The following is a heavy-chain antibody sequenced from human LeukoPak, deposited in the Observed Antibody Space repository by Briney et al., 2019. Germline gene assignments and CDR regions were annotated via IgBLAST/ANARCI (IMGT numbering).Heavy chain of an antibody. V-gene: IGHV4-61*01. D-gene: IGHD5-18*01. CDR2: IYYSGST. CDR1: GGSISSGSYY. J-gene: IGHJ4*02. Sequence: SETLSLTCTVSGGSISSGSYYWSWIRQPPGKGLEWIGYIYYSGSTNYNPSLKSRVTISVDTSKNQFSLKLSSVTAADTAVCYCARHGLGDTVDYWGQGTLVTVSS. CDR3: ARHGLGDTVDY.